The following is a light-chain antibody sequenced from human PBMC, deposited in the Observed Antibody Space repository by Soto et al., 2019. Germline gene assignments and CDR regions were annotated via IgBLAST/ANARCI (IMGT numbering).Light chain of an antibody. V-gene: IGLV2-14*01. Sequence: QSALTQPASVSGSPGQSITISCTGTSSDVGAYNYVSWYQQHPGKAPKLIIYDVSNRPSGVSDRFSGSKSGNTASLTISGLQAADEADYYCNSYTISSTYVFGTGTKLTVL. CDR3: NSYTISSTYV. CDR1: SSDVGAYNY. CDR2: DVS. J-gene: IGLJ1*01.